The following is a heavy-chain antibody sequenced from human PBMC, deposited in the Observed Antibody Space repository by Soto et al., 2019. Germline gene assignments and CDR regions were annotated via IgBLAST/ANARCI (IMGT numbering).Heavy chain of an antibody. D-gene: IGHD2-15*01. CDR3: TRLGGAGYCSGGSCYSNYYYGMDV. CDR1: GFTFSGSA. V-gene: IGHV3-73*02. J-gene: IGHJ6*02. Sequence: EVQLVESGGGLVQPGGSLKLSCAASGFTFSGSAMHWVRQASGKGLEWVGRIRSKANSYATAYAASVKGRFTISRDDSKNTAYLQMNSLKTEDTAVYYCTRLGGAGYCSGGSCYSNYYYGMDVWGQGTTVTVSS. CDR2: IRSKANSYAT.